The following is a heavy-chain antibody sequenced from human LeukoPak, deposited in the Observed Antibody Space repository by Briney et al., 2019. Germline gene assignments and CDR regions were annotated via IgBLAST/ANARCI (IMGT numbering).Heavy chain of an antibody. Sequence: PGRSLRLSCAASGFTFSHDAMHWVRQAPGKGLEWVALISYDGSNIQYADSLKGRFTISRDNSKNTLYLQMNSLRVDDTAVYYCARDLPPEDVWGQGTTVTVSS. V-gene: IGHV3-30-3*01. CDR2: ISYDGSNI. CDR1: GFTFSHDA. J-gene: IGHJ6*02. CDR3: ARDLPPEDV.